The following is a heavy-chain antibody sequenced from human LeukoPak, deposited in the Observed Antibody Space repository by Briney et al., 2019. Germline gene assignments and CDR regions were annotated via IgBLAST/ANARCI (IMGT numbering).Heavy chain of an antibody. Sequence: ASVKVSCKASGGTFSSYAISWVRQAPGQGLEWMGGIIPIFGTANYAQKFQGRVTITADESTSTAYMELSSLRSEDTAVYYCARGRRVTIFGVALTRSEYYYYYMDVWGTGTTVTVSS. V-gene: IGHV1-69*13. D-gene: IGHD3-3*01. CDR3: ARGRRVTIFGVALTRSEYYYYYMDV. CDR1: GGTFSSYA. J-gene: IGHJ6*03. CDR2: IIPIFGTA.